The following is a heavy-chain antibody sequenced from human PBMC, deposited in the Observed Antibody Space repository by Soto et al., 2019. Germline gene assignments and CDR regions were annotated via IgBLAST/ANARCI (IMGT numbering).Heavy chain of an antibody. D-gene: IGHD2-2*03. CDR1: GYTFTSYA. CDR2: INAGNGNT. J-gene: IGHJ6*02. CDR3: ASLDKSDDFDYYYGMDV. Sequence: QVRLVQSGAEVKKPGASVKVSCKASGYTFTSYAMHWVRQAPGQRLEWMGWINAGNGNTKYSQQFQGRVTITRDTPASTAYIELISLRSEDTAVYYCASLDKSDDFDYYYGMDVWGPGTTVTVSS. V-gene: IGHV1-3*01.